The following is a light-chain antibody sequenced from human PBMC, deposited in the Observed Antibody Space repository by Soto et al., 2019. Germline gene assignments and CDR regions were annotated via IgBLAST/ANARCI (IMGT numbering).Light chain of an antibody. CDR3: QQYNSYPRT. Sequence: DIQMTQSPSALSASVGDRVTITCRASQGISNDLAWFQQKPGKAPKTLIHTASTLQTGAPSKFSASGSGTDFTLIISSLQPEDFATYYCQQYNSYPRTIGQGTRLEI. J-gene: IGKJ2*01. V-gene: IGKV1-16*02. CDR1: QGISND. CDR2: TAS.